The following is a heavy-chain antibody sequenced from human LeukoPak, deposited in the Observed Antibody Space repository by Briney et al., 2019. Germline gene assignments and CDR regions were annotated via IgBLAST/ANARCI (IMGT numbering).Heavy chain of an antibody. J-gene: IGHJ6*03. CDR1: GFTFSTYG. CDR3: ARDSVTISYMDV. CDR2: IRYDGSNK. V-gene: IGHV3-30*02. D-gene: IGHD3-3*01. Sequence: GGSLRLSCAASGFTFSTYGMHWVRQAPGKGLEWVAFIRYDGSNKYYADSVKGRFTISRDNSKNTLYLQMNSLRAEDTAVYYCARDSVTISYMDVWGKGTTVTVSS.